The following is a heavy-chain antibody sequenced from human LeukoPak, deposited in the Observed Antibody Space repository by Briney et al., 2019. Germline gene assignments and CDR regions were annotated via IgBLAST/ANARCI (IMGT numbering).Heavy chain of an antibody. CDR3: ARDYYGSGSFPYYFDY. V-gene: IGHV3-7*01. CDR2: IKQDGSEK. CDR1: GFIFSRYW. D-gene: IGHD3-10*01. Sequence: GGSLRLSCAASGFIFSRYWMTWVRQAPGKGLGWVAKIKQDGSEKYYADSVKGRFTISRDNAKNSLYLQMNSLRAEDTAVYFCARDYYGSGSFPYYFDYWGQGTLVTVSS. J-gene: IGHJ4*02.